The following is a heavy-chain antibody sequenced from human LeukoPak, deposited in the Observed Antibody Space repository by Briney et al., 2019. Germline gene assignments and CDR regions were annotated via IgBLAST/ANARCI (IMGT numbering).Heavy chain of an antibody. J-gene: IGHJ4*02. CDR2: IRSKANSYAT. CDR3: TRLLAEGS. CDR1: GFSFSDSA. Sequence: PGGSLRLSCAASGFSFSDSAMDWVRQASGKGLEWVGRIRSKANSYATTHAASVKGRFTISRDDSTNTVYLQMNSLKAEDTAVYYCTRLLAEGSWGQGTLATVSS. V-gene: IGHV3-73*01.